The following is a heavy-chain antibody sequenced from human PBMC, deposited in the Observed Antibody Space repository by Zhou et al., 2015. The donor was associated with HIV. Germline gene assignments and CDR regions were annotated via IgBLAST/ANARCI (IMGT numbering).Heavy chain of an antibody. J-gene: IGHJ3*02. CDR3: ARALGWRRAFDI. V-gene: IGHV1-69*01. Sequence: QVQLVQSGAEVKKPGSSVKVSCKASGGTFSSYAISWVRQAPGQGLEWMGGTLPVYGTPNYAQRFQGRVTITADESASTAYMELSSLRFEDTAVYYCARALGWRRAFDIWGQGTMVTVSS. CDR1: GGTFSSYA. CDR2: TLPVYGTP. D-gene: IGHD2-15*01.